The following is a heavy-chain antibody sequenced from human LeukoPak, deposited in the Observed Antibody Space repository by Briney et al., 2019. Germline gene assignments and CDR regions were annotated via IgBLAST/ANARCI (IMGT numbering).Heavy chain of an antibody. J-gene: IGHJ3*02. V-gene: IGHV2-70*11. D-gene: IGHD2-15*01. Sequence: SGPTLVNPTPTLTLTCTFSGFSLSTTGMCVSWIRQPPGKALEWLARIDWDDAKYYSTSLKTRLTISKDTSKNQVVLTMTNMDPVDTATYYCARIVVGTLGGSYAFDIWGQGTVVTVSS. CDR2: IDWDDAK. CDR3: ARIVVGTLGGSYAFDI. CDR1: GFSLSTTGMC.